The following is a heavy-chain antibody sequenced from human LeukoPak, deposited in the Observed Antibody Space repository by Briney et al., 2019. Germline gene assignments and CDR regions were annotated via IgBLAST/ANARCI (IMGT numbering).Heavy chain of an antibody. CDR1: GFTFSSYW. V-gene: IGHV3-74*01. J-gene: IGHJ2*01. CDR2: IHRDGTNP. D-gene: IGHD6-6*01. CDR3: AREQEAARNCFFDL. Sequence: PGGCLRLSCAASGFTFSSYWMHWVRQAPGKGLVWVSRIHRDGTNPDYADSVRGRFTISRDNDENTLYLQMNTVRDDDTAVHFCAREQEAARNCFFDLWGRGTLVTVSS.